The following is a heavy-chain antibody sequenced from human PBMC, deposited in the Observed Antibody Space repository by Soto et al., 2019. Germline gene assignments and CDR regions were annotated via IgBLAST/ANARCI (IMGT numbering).Heavy chain of an antibody. CDR2: IYWDDDK. CDR3: ARRRGGFRGGYTTPHVDN. D-gene: IGHD5-12*01. Sequence: QITLKESGPTVVKPTQTLTLTCSLSGFSLNTGGVGVGWIRQPPGKALEWLAVIYWDDDKSWHPSLRDRLTINRDASHDQVVLTVTTMDPVDTGTYYRARRRGGFRGGYTTPHVDNRGQATLVTVSS. CDR1: GFSLNTGGVG. V-gene: IGHV2-5*02. J-gene: IGHJ4*02.